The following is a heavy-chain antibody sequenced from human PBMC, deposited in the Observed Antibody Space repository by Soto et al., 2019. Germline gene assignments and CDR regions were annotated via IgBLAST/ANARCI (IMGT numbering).Heavy chain of an antibody. Sequence: PGGSLRLSCAASGFTFSSYAMSWVRQAPGKGLEWVSAISGSGGSTYYADSVKGRFTISRDNSKNTLYLQMNSLRAEDTAVYYCANLPLCGGSCYGPITDYWGQGTLVTVSS. CDR3: ANLPLCGGSCYGPITDY. D-gene: IGHD2-15*01. CDR1: GFTFSSYA. CDR2: ISGSGGST. J-gene: IGHJ4*02. V-gene: IGHV3-23*01.